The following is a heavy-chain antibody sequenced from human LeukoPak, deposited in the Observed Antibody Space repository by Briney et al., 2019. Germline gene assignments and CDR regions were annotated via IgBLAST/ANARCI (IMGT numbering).Heavy chain of an antibody. CDR3: AKDGYYDFWSGYYEVRHYFDY. Sequence: PGGSLRLSCAASGFTFSSYAMSWVRQAPGKGLEWVSAISGSGGSTYYADSVKGRFTISRDNSKNTLYLQMNSLRAEDTAVYYCAKDGYYDFWSGYYEVRHYFDYWGQGTLVTVSS. J-gene: IGHJ4*02. CDR2: ISGSGGST. CDR1: GFTFSSYA. D-gene: IGHD3-3*01. V-gene: IGHV3-23*01.